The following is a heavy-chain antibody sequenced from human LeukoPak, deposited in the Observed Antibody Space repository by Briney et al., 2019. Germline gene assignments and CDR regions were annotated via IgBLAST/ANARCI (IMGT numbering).Heavy chain of an antibody. CDR3: ARGVYYGDFDFDY. D-gene: IGHD4-17*01. CDR1: GGTFSSYA. CDR2: INPNSGGT. J-gene: IGHJ4*02. Sequence: ASVKVSCKASGGTFSSYAISWVRQAPGQGLEWMGWINPNSGGTNYAQNFQGRFTMNRDTSISTAYLELSRLRSDDTAVYYCARGVYYGDFDFDYWGQGTLVTVSS. V-gene: IGHV1-2*02.